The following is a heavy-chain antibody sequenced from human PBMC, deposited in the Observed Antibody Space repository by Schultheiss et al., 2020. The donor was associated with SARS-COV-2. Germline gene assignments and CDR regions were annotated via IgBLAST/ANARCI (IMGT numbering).Heavy chain of an antibody. D-gene: IGHD2-8*01. CDR3: ARLYCTNGVCYTRFDY. Sequence: GESLKISCKGSGYSFTSYWIGWVRQMPGKGLEWMGRIDPSDSYTNYSPSFQGQVTISADKSISTAYLQWSSLKASDTAMYYCARLYCTNGVCYTRFDYWGQGTLVTVSS. CDR1: GYSFTSYW. V-gene: IGHV5-10-1*04. J-gene: IGHJ4*02. CDR2: IDPSDSYT.